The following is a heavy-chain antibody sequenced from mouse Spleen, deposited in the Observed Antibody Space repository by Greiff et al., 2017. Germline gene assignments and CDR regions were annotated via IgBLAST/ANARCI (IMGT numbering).Heavy chain of an antibody. V-gene: IGHV1-47*01. CDR3: AQGRNWDGYFDV. J-gene: IGHJ1*01. CDR2: FHPYNDDT. CDR1: GYTFTTYP. Sequence: VQLQQSGAELVKPGASVKMSCKASGYTFTTYPIEWMKQNPGKSLEWIGNFHPYNDDTKYNEKFKGKATLTVEKSSSTVYLELSRLTSDDSAVYYCAQGRNWDGYFDVWGAGPTVTVSS. D-gene: IGHD4-1*01.